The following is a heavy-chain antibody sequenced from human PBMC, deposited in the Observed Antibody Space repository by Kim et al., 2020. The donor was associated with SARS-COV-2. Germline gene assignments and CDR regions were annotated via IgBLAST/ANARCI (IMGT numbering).Heavy chain of an antibody. CDR2: IKPDGSEK. CDR1: GFTFSAYW. J-gene: IGHJ4*02. Sequence: GGSLRLSCTASGFTFSAYWMSWVRQVPGKGLEWVCNIKPDGSEKKYVDSVKGRFTISRDNTQNSLSLQMNGLRADDTAVYYCARDGFSAAEDYWGQGTLVTVSS. D-gene: IGHD6-13*01. CDR3: ARDGFSAAEDY. V-gene: IGHV3-7*03.